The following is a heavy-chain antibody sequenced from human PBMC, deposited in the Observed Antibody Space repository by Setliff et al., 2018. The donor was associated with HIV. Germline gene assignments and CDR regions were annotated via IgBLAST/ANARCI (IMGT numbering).Heavy chain of an antibody. J-gene: IGHJ6*03. CDR1: GFTFSTYA. CDR2: ITSSGNYK. CDR3: ARDQEYVIVVAASMNMPGYLHYYYMDV. D-gene: IGHD2-2*01. Sequence: PGGSLRLSCAASGFTFSTYAMHWVRQAPGKGLEWVSSITSSGNYKSYADSVQGRFTISRDKADNSLYLDMNSLRAEDTGVYYCARDQEYVIVVAASMNMPGYLHYYYMDVWGRGSTVTVSS. V-gene: IGHV3-21*01.